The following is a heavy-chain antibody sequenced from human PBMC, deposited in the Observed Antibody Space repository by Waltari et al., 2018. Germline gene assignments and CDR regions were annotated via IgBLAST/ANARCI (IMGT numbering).Heavy chain of an antibody. D-gene: IGHD6-19*01. CDR2: ISYSGST. Sequence: QLQLQESGPGLVKPSETLSLTCTISGGSISSSSYYWGWIRQPPGKGLEWIGSISYSGSTYYNPSLKSRVTMSVDTSKNQFSLKLSSVTAADTAVYYCVKVAGPFDYWGQGTLVTVSS. V-gene: IGHV4-39*01. CDR1: GGSISSSSYY. J-gene: IGHJ4*02. CDR3: VKVAGPFDY.